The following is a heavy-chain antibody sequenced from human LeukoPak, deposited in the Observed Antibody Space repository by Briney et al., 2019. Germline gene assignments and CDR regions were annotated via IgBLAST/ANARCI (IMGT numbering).Heavy chain of an antibody. Sequence: SGGSLRLSCAASGFTFSSYSMNWVRQAPGKGLEWVSSISSSSSYIYYADSVKGRFTISRDNAKNSLYLQMNSLRAEDTAVYYCARRGVLGAKVIDIWGQGTMVTVSS. CDR1: GFTFSSYS. J-gene: IGHJ3*02. CDR3: ARRGVLGAKVIDI. D-gene: IGHD5-18*01. V-gene: IGHV3-21*01. CDR2: ISSSSSYI.